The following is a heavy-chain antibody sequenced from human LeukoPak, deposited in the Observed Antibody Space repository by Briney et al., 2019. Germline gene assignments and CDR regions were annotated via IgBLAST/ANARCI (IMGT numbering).Heavy chain of an antibody. Sequence: PSETLSLTCTVSGGSISSSSVYWGWIRQPPGKGLEWIGSMYYGGSIYYSPSLKSRITISVETSKNQFSLKLSSVTAADTAVYYCVRHGPAANRGAEYFQHWGQGTLVTVSS. CDR1: GGSISSSSVY. J-gene: IGHJ1*01. D-gene: IGHD2-15*01. CDR2: MYYGGSI. CDR3: VRHGPAANRGAEYFQH. V-gene: IGHV4-39*01.